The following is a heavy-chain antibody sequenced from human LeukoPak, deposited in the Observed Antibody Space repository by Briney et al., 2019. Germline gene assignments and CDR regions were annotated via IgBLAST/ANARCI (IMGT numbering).Heavy chain of an antibody. V-gene: IGHV4-39*01. CDR2: IYYSGST. D-gene: IGHD2-2*01. CDR3: ASQLGGYCSSTSCYLEGSWFDP. J-gene: IGHJ5*02. Sequence: PSETLSLTCTVSGGSISSSSYYWGWIRQPPGKGLEWIGSIYYSGSTYYNPSLKSRVTISVDTSKNQFSLKLSSVTAADTAVYYCASQLGGYCSSTSCYLEGSWFDPWGQGTLVTVSS. CDR1: GGSISSSSYY.